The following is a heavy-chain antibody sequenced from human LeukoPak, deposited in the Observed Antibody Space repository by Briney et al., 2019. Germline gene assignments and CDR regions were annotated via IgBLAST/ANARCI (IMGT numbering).Heavy chain of an antibody. J-gene: IGHJ3*02. CDR3: ARYPAALSPKNMIVVVIAFDI. Sequence: ASVKVSCKASGYTFTGYYMHWVRQAPGQGLEWMGRINPNSGGTNYAQKFQGRVTMTRDTSISTAYMELSRLRSDDTAVYYCARYPAALSPKNMIVVVIAFDIWGQGKMVTVSS. CDR2: INPNSGGT. V-gene: IGHV1-2*06. CDR1: GYTFTGYY. D-gene: IGHD3-22*01.